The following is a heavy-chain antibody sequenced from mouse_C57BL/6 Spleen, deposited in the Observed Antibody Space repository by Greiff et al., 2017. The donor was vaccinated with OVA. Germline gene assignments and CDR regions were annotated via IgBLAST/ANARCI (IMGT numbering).Heavy chain of an antibody. D-gene: IGHD1-1*01. Sequence: EVQLQQSGPELVKPGASVKISCKASGYSFTGYYMNWVKQSPEKSLEWIGEINPSTGGTTYNQKFKAKATLTVDKSSSTAYMQLKSLTSEDSAVYYCARRDYGSSYGGNYYAMDYWGQGTSVTVSS. CDR1: GYSFTGYY. CDR3: ARRDYGSSYGGNYYAMDY. V-gene: IGHV1-42*01. CDR2: INPSTGGT. J-gene: IGHJ4*01.